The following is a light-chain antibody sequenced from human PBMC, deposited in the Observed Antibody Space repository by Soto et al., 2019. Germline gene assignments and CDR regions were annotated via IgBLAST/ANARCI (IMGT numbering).Light chain of an antibody. CDR2: GAS. CDR1: QSVSTN. CDR3: QQYSIWRT. J-gene: IGKJ1*01. Sequence: EFVVTQSPDTLSLSPGETATLSCRASQSVSTNLAWYQQKAGQAPRLPIYGASTRATGIPARFSGSGSGTEFTLTISGLQSEDFAVYYCQQYSIWRTFGQGTKVDIK. V-gene: IGKV3-15*01.